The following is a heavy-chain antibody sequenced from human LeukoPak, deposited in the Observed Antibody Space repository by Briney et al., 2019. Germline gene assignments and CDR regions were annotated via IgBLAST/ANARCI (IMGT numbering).Heavy chain of an antibody. CDR2: INHSGST. CDR3: ARGRRSVTLHAFDI. D-gene: IGHD4-17*01. J-gene: IGHJ3*02. CDR1: GGSFSGYY. Sequence: SETLSLTCAVYGGSFSGYYWSWIRQPPGKGLEWIGEINHSGSTNYNPSLKSRVTISVDTSKNQFSLKLSSVTAADTAVYYCARGRRSVTLHAFDIWGQGTMATVSS. V-gene: IGHV4-34*01.